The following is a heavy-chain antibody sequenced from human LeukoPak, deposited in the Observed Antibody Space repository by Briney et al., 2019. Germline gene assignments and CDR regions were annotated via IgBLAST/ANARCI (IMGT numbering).Heavy chain of an antibody. V-gene: IGHV1-8*01. CDR3: ARVDGSPDY. CDR1: GYTFTSYD. Sequence: ASVKVSCKASGYTFTSYDIHWVRQATGQGLEWMGWINPKSGNTGYAQKFQGRVTITRDTSISTAYMELSSLRSEDTAVYYCARVDGSPDYWGQGTLVTVSS. D-gene: IGHD2-15*01. CDR2: INPKSGNT. J-gene: IGHJ4*02.